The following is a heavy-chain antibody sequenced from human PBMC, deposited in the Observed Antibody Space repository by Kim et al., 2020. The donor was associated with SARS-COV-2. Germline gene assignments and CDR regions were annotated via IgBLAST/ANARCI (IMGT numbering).Heavy chain of an antibody. CDR1: GGSFSGYY. CDR3: ARAGRQWQVRPIVYYFDY. J-gene: IGHJ4*02. D-gene: IGHD6-19*01. Sequence: SETLSLTCAVYGGSFSGYYWSWIRQPPGKGLEWIGEINHSGSTNYNPSLKSRVTISVDTSKNQFSLKLSSVTAADTAVYYCARAGRQWQVRPIVYYFDYWGQGTLVTVSS. CDR2: INHSGST. V-gene: IGHV4-34*01.